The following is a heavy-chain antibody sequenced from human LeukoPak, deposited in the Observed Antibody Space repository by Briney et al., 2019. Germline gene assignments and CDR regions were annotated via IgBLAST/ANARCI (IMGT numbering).Heavy chain of an antibody. Sequence: GGALRLSCAAAGFTFSNYWLIWFGQAPGKGVEGVGNIKQDGSEKRYAGSVKGRSTTSRDNAQTSLYLQMKSLRAEDTAVYYCARASNPWLQLTWGEGTLVTVYS. V-gene: IGHV3-7*03. CDR3: ARASNPWLQLT. D-gene: IGHD5-24*01. J-gene: IGHJ5*02. CDR1: GFTFSNYW. CDR2: IKQDGSEK.